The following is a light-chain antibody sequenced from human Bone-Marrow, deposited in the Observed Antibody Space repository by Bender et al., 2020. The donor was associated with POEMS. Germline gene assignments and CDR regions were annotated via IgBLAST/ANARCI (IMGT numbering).Light chain of an antibody. Sequence: QSVVTQPPSLSEAPRQRVTISCSGSRHNIGNIHVMWYQQFPGQAPKILIYSNNQRPSGGPDRFSGSKSGTSAALAIIGLQSYDEADYYCAAWDDSLNGVVFGGGTKLTVL. J-gene: IGLJ2*01. CDR1: RHNIGNIH. CDR3: AAWDDSLNGVV. CDR2: SNN. V-gene: IGLV1-44*01.